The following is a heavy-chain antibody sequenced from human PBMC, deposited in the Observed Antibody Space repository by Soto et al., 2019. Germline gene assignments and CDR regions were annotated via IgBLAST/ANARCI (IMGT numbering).Heavy chain of an antibody. CDR3: ARSVDT. CDR2: IYYSENT. Sequence: SETLSLTCSVSGGSISSRSYSWGWIRQPPGKGLEWIGTIYYSENTYYNPSLKSRVTISVDTSKNQFSLKLSSVTAADTAVYYCARSVDTWGQGTLVTVS. V-gene: IGHV4-39*01. CDR1: GGSISSRSYS. J-gene: IGHJ5*02.